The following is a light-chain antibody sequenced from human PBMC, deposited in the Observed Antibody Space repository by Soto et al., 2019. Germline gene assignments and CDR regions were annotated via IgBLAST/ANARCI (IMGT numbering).Light chain of an antibody. J-gene: IGKJ5*01. Sequence: IVFTQSPATLSLSPGERATLSCGASQSVGTYIAWYKQKPGLAPRLVIFDSSTRATGIPDRFSGSGSGTDFTLTIRRLEPEDFAVYFCQQYGNSPQITFGQGTRLDIK. CDR1: QSVGTY. CDR2: DSS. V-gene: IGKV3D-20*01. CDR3: QQYGNSPQIT.